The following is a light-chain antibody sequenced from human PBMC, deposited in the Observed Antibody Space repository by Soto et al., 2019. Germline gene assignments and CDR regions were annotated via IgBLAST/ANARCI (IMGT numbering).Light chain of an antibody. Sequence: DIQMTQSPSTLSASVGDRVTITCRASQSITSWLAWYQQKPGKAPKLLIYKASSLESGVPSRFRGDGSGAEFTLTISSLQPDDFATYYCQQYISYGTFGQGTKVEIK. CDR3: QQYISYGT. V-gene: IGKV1-5*03. CDR1: QSITSW. CDR2: KAS. J-gene: IGKJ1*01.